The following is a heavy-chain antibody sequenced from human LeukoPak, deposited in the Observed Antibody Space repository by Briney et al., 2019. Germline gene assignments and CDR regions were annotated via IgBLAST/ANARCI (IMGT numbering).Heavy chain of an antibody. CDR3: AKDPDRYFDFDY. V-gene: IGHV3-23*01. D-gene: IGHD3-9*01. CDR2: ISGSGGST. Sequence: PGGSLRLSCAASGFTFSSYAMSWLRQAPGKGLEWVSAISGSGGSTYYADSVKGRFTISRDNSKNTLYLQMNSLRAEGTAVYYCAKDPDRYFDFDYWGQGTLVTVSS. J-gene: IGHJ4*02. CDR1: GFTFSSYA.